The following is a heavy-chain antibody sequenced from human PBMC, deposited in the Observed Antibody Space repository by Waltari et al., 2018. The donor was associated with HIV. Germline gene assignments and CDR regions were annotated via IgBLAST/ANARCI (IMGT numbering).Heavy chain of an antibody. Sequence: GAEVKKPGESLKISCKVSGYNFASYWIGWVRQMPGKGLEWMGIIFPRDSETRYGPSFQGQVTISADTSISTAFLQWDSLQASDTAMYYCARLDFYQSPGFSLGFDYWGQGTLVTVSS. V-gene: IGHV5-51*03. J-gene: IGHJ4*02. CDR2: IFPRDSET. CDR1: GYNFASYW. D-gene: IGHD2-21*01. CDR3: ARLDFYQSPGFSLGFDY.